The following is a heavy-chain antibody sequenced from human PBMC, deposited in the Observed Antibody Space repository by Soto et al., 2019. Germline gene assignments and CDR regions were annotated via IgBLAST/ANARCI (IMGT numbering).Heavy chain of an antibody. CDR3: ARGSYSSSSHIDY. D-gene: IGHD6-6*01. CDR1: GGSFSGYY. V-gene: IGHV4-34*01. CDR2: INHFGSN. Sequence: SETLSLTCDVDGGSFSGYYWSWIRQPPGKGLEWIGEINHFGSNNYNPSLKSRITISVDASKTQFSLKLSSVTAADTAVYYYARGSYSSSSHIDYWGQGTLVTVLL. J-gene: IGHJ4*02.